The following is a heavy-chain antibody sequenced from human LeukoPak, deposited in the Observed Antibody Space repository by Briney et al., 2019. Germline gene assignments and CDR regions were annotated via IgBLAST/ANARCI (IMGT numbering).Heavy chain of an antibody. J-gene: IGHJ4*02. D-gene: IGHD6-13*01. CDR2: IYYSGST. V-gene: IGHV4-39*07. CDR1: GGSISSSSYY. Sequence: KTSETLSLTCTVSGGSISSSSYYWGWIRQPPGKGLEWIGSIYYSGSTYYNPSLKSRVTISVDTSKNQFSLKLSSVTAADTAVYYCARDSSSWYGGSNSHFDYWGQGTLVTVSS. CDR3: ARDSSSWYGGSNSHFDY.